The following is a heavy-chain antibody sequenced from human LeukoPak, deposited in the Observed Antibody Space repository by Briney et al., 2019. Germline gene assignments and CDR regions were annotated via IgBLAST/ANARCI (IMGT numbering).Heavy chain of an antibody. J-gene: IGHJ4*02. D-gene: IGHD3-9*01. CDR2: ISAYNGNT. CDR1: GYTFTSYG. V-gene: IGHV1-18*01. CDR3: ARGNVLRYFDWLPHFDY. Sequence: ASVKVSCKASGYTFTSYGISWVRQAPGQGLEWMGWISAYNGNTNYAQKLQGRVTMTTDTSTRTAYMELRSLRSDDTAVYYCARGNVLRYFDWLPHFDYWGRGTLVTVSS.